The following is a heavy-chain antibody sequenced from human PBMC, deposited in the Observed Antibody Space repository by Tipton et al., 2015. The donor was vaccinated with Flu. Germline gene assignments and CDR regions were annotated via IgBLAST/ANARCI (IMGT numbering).Heavy chain of an antibody. CDR3: ARGAGSSYFYYLDF. D-gene: IGHD6-13*01. V-gene: IGHV3-9*01. CDR1: GFDFDNYA. Sequence: SLRLSCAASGFDFDNYAMHWVRQTPGKGLEWVSGINSNSGNIAYADSVRGRFTISRDNASNSLFLQMNSLRDDDTAFYYCARGAGSSYFYYLDFWGQGTPVTVSS. J-gene: IGHJ4*02. CDR2: INSNSGNI.